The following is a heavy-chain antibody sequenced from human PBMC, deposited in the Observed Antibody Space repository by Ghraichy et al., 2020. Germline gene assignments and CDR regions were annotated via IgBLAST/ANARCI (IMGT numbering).Heavy chain of an antibody. V-gene: IGHV3-48*02. D-gene: IGHD4-23*01. CDR3: ARGSTVVRFFYYAGMDV. CDR1: GFTFSAYS. Sequence: GGSLRLSCVGSGFTFSAYSMNWVRQSPGKGLEWVSYITSSSRTTSYADSVKGRFTISRDNAQNSLYLQMNSLRDEDTAVYYCARGSTVVRFFYYAGMDVWGQGTTVTVSS. J-gene: IGHJ6*02. CDR2: ITSSSRTT.